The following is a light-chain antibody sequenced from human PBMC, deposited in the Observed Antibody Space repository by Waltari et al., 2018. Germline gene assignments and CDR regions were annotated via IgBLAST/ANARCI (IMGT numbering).Light chain of an antibody. CDR1: VLAHKF. J-gene: IGLJ3*02. CDR2: RAT. Sequence: SFELTQTSSLSVSPGQTVRITCSGDVLAHKFARWFQQKPGQAPVLIISRATERPSGIPERFSGSSSGTTVTLTIRGAQAEDEADYYCYAAADNNLGVFGGGTKVTVL. V-gene: IGLV3-27*01. CDR3: YAAADNNLGV.